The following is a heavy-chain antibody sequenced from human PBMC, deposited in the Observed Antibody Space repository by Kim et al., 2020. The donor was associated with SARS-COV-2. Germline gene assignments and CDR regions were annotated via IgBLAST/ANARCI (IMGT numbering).Heavy chain of an antibody. J-gene: IGHJ4*02. V-gene: IGHV3-49*02. D-gene: IGHD2-15*01. Sequence: KGRFTISRDDSKSIAYLQMNSLKTEDTAVYYCTREGGVVVVAATFSDFDYWGQGTLVTVSS. CDR3: TREGGVVVVAATFSDFDY.